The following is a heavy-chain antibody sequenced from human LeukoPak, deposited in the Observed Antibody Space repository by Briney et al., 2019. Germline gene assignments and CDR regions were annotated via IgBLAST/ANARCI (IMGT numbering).Heavy chain of an antibody. CDR2: IYSGSST. CDR3: ARESRSSYCSGGSCYWVYYGMDV. Sequence: PWGSLRLSCAASGFTVSSNYMSWVRQAPGKGLEWVSVIYSGSSTYYADSVKGRFTISRDNSKNTLYLQMNSLRAEDTAVYYCARESRSSYCSGGSCYWVYYGMDVWGKGTTVTVSS. V-gene: IGHV3-53*01. CDR1: GFTVSSNY. D-gene: IGHD2-15*01. J-gene: IGHJ6*04.